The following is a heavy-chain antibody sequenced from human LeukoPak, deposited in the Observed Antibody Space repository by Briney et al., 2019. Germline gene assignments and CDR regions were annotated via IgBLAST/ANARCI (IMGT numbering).Heavy chain of an antibody. V-gene: IGHV1-3*03. D-gene: IGHD4-17*01. CDR2: INADTGNT. J-gene: IGHJ4*02. CDR1: GYTFTTYT. CDR3: ARSGGSRGTVTPPGDF. Sequence: GASVKVSCKASGYTFTTYTMHWVRQAPGQRLEWMGWINADTGNTKCSQEFQCRLTITRDTSASTVYMDLSSLKSEDMAVYYCARSGGSRGTVTPPGDFWGQGTLVTVSS.